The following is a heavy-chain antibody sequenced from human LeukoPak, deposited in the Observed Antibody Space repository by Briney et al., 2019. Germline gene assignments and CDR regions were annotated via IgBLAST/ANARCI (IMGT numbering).Heavy chain of an antibody. V-gene: IGHV1-8*03. CDR1: GYTFTSYD. CDR3: ARRRLERRSDAFDI. D-gene: IGHD1-1*01. Sequence: ASVKVSCKASGYTFTSYDINWVRQATGQGLEWMGWMNPNSGNTGYAQKFQGRVTITADKSTSTAYMELSSLRSEDTAVYYCARRRLERRSDAFDIWGQGTMVTVSS. CDR2: MNPNSGNT. J-gene: IGHJ3*02.